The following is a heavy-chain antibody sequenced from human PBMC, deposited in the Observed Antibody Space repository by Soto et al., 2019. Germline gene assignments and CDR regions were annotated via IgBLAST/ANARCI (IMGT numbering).Heavy chain of an antibody. CDR3: ARPYGDYPAHYFDY. D-gene: IGHD4-17*01. CDR2: IYYSGST. V-gene: IGHV4-39*01. Sequence: QLQLQESGPGLVKPSETLSLTCTVSGGSISSSSYYWGWIRQPPGKGLEWIGSIYYSGSTYYNPSLKSRVTISVDTSKNQFSLKLSSVTAADTAVYYCARPYGDYPAHYFDYWGQGTLVTVSS. J-gene: IGHJ4*02. CDR1: GGSISSSSYY.